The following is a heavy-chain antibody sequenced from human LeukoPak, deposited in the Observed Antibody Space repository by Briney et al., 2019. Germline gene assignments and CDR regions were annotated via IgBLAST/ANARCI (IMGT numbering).Heavy chain of an antibody. CDR3: ARDPSNTSGRNPYLQH. CDR1: GYSFTRYA. D-gene: IGHD6-19*01. V-gene: IGHV1-18*01. Sequence: ASVKVSCKASGYSFTRYAIMWVRQAPGQGLEWMGWISTYNGDTNYAQQLQGRVTMTTDTSTSTAYIELRSLTSDDTAVYYCARDPSNTSGRNPYLQHWGERTLVTVSS. J-gene: IGHJ1*01. CDR2: ISTYNGDT.